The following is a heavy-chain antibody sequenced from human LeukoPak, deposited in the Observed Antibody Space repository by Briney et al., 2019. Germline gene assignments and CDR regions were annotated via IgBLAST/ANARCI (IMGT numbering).Heavy chain of an antibody. V-gene: IGHV3-7*03. Sequence: PGGSLRLSCAASGFTFRRYWMAWVRQAPGRGLEWVATIAANGNDKDYEDALQGRFVISRDNARNSLSLRIDSLRAEDTAQYYCAREVFFQFDNWGQGALVTVSS. CDR1: GFTFRRYW. CDR2: IAANGNDK. J-gene: IGHJ4*02. CDR3: AREVFFQFDN.